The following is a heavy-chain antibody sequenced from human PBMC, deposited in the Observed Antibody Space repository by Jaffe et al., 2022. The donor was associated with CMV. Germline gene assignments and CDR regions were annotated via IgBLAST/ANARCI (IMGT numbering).Heavy chain of an antibody. D-gene: IGHD5-18*01. CDR1: GFSLSTSGVG. J-gene: IGHJ5*02. CDR3: AHNTDTMDTAMGLYVGPYNWFDP. Sequence: QITLKESGPTLVKPTQTLTLTCTFSGFSLSTSGVGVGWIRQPPGKALEWLALIYWNDDKRYSPSLKSRLTITKDTSKNQVVLTMTNMDPVDTATYYCAHNTDTMDTAMGLYVGPYNWFDPWGQGTLVTVSS. CDR2: IYWNDDK. V-gene: IGHV2-5*01.